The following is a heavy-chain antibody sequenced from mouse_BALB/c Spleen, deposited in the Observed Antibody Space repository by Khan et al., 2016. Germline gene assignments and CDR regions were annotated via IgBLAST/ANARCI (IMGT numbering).Heavy chain of an antibody. CDR1: GFTFSSFG. J-gene: IGHJ3*01. Sequence: EVELVESGGGLVQPGGSRKLSCAASGFTFSSFGMHWVRQAPEKGLEWVAYISSGSSTIYYAATVKGRFTISRDHPKIRRFLQLTSLRSEDTAMYYGARRDSSGYVFAYWGQGTLVTVSA. CDR3: ARRDSSGYVFAY. D-gene: IGHD3-2*01. CDR2: ISSGSSTI. V-gene: IGHV5-17*02.